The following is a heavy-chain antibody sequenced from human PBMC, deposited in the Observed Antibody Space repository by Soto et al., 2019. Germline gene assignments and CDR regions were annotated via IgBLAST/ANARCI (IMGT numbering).Heavy chain of an antibody. V-gene: IGHV1-69*01. J-gene: IGHJ6*02. CDR2: IIPFFKAT. Sequence: QVQLVQSGAEVKQPESSVKVSCKASGGTFSSHAFSWVRQAPGQGLEWMGVIIPFFKATNYARKFQGRVTITADDSTSTAYMDLYSLSSEDTAVYYCATDVPLNYYDGTYSYYAMDVWGPGTTVTVSS. D-gene: IGHD3-22*01. CDR3: ATDVPLNYYDGTYSYYAMDV. CDR1: GGTFSSHA.